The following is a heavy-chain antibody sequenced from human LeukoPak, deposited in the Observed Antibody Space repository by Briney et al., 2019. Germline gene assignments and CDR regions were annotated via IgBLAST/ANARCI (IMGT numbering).Heavy chain of an antibody. D-gene: IGHD2-2*02. Sequence: SETLSLTCAVYGGSFSGYYWSWIRQPPGKGLEWIGEINHSGSTNYNPSLKSRVTISVDTSKNQFSLKLSSVTAADTAVYYCARHADIVVVPAAIERGWFDPWGQGTLVTVSS. V-gene: IGHV4-34*01. CDR1: GGSFSGYY. CDR3: ARHADIVVVPAAIERGWFDP. J-gene: IGHJ5*02. CDR2: INHSGST.